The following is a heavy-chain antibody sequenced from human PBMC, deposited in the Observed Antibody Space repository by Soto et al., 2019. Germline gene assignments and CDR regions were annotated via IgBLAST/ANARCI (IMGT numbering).Heavy chain of an antibody. Sequence: SETLSLTCTVSGGSISSSSYYWGWIRQPPGKGLEWIGSIYYSGSTYYNPSLKSRVTISVDTSKNQFSLKLSSVTAADTAVYYCARHRADYDILTGYLPTTHFDYWGQGTLVTVSS. CDR3: ARHRADYDILTGYLPTTHFDY. J-gene: IGHJ4*02. V-gene: IGHV4-39*01. CDR1: GGSISSSSYY. CDR2: IYYSGST. D-gene: IGHD3-9*01.